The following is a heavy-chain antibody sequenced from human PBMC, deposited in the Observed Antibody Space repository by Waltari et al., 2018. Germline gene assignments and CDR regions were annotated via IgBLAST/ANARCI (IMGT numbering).Heavy chain of an antibody. Sequence: EVQLVESGGGLVKPGGSLRLSCAASGFTFSSYSMNWVRQAPGKGLEWVSSISSSSSYIYYADSVKGRFTISRDNAKNSLYLQMNSLRAEDTAVYYCVLYDSSGPDAFDIWGQGTMVTVSS. CDR2: ISSSSSYI. CDR1: GFTFSSYS. J-gene: IGHJ3*02. V-gene: IGHV3-21*01. D-gene: IGHD3-22*01. CDR3: VLYDSSGPDAFDI.